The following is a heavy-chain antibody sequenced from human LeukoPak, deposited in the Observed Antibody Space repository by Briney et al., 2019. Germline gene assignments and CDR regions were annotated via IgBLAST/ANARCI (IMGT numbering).Heavy chain of an antibody. V-gene: IGHV4-59*01. CDR1: GGSMSIYY. CDR3: ARGGSHGVHSADWYFEL. CDR2: INYSGST. J-gene: IGHJ2*01. Sequence: SVTLSLTCTVTGGSMSIYYWSWIRQPPGKGLEWIAYINYSGSTNYNPSLKSRLTTSVDTSKSQFSLKLSSVTAADTAVYYCARGGSHGVHSADWYFELWGCGTPVTVSS. D-gene: IGHD4-23*01.